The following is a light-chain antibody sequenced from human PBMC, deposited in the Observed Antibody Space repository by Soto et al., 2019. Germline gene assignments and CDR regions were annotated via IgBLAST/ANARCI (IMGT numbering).Light chain of an antibody. Sequence: QSVLTQPPSASGSPGQSVTISCTGTKSDIGVYDFVSWYQHHPGKAPRLIIYDVVQRSSGVPDRFSGSKSGNTSALTVSGLEAADEADYFCKSYAGSNPYVFGSGTKLTVL. J-gene: IGLJ1*01. CDR1: KSDIGVYDF. V-gene: IGLV2-8*01. CDR2: DVV. CDR3: KSYAGSNPYV.